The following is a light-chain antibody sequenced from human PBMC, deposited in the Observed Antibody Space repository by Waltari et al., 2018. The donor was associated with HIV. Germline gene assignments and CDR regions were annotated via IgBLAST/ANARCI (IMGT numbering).Light chain of an antibody. V-gene: IGLV4-69*01. CDR1: SGHTNYA. CDR3: HTGGPGIQV. J-gene: IGLJ2*01. Sequence: QVVLTQSPSASASLGASVKLTCTLSSGHTNYALPRHQQKPGKGPRYLMKVPSGGSHIKGDGSPDRCSGSSSGAERYLTIASLQSDDEADYYCHTGGPGIQVFGGGTKLTVL. CDR2: VPSGGSH.